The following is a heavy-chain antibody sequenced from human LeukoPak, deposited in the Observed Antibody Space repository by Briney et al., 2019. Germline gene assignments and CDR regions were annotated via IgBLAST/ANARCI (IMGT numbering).Heavy chain of an antibody. J-gene: IGHJ4*02. CDR3: ASISIAVAPIPFDY. D-gene: IGHD6-19*01. CDR1: GVTLSNYA. V-gene: IGHV3-23*01. Sequence: GGSLRLSCVASGVTLSNYAMSWARQAPGKGLEWVSGISSSGSGGNTYYADSVKGRFTISRDSSRNTLFLHMNSLRAEDTAVYYCASISIAVAPIPFDYWGQGTLVTVSS. CDR2: ISSSGSGGNT.